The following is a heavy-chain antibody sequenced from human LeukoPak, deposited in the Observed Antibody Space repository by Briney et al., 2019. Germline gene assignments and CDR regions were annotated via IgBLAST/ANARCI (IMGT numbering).Heavy chain of an antibody. V-gene: IGHV5-51*01. Sequence: GESLKISCKGSGYSFTSYWIGWVLQMPGKGLEWMGIIYPGDSDTRYSPSFQGQVTISADKSISTAYLQWSSLKASDTAMYYCARTTMVRGVTRHFDYWGQGTLVTVSS. CDR1: GYSFTSYW. CDR3: ARTTMVRGVTRHFDY. D-gene: IGHD3-10*01. CDR2: IYPGDSDT. J-gene: IGHJ4*02.